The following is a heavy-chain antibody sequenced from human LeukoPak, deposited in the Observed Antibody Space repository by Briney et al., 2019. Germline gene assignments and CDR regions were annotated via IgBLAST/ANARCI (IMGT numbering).Heavy chain of an antibody. V-gene: IGHV1-24*01. J-gene: IGHJ4*02. CDR2: FDPEDGET. Sequence: ASVKVSCKVSGYTLTELSMHWVRQAPGKGLEWMGGFDPEDGETLYAQKFQGRLTPTEDTSTDTAYMELSSLRSEDTAVFYCATARDGYNIFDYWGQGTLVTVSS. CDR3: ATARDGYNIFDY. CDR1: GYTLTELS. D-gene: IGHD5-24*01.